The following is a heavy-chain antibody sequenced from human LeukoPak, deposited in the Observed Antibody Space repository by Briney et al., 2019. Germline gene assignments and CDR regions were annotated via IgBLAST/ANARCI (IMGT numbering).Heavy chain of an antibody. V-gene: IGHV1-2*02. D-gene: IGHD3-22*01. CDR2: INPNSGGT. CDR3: ARSDSSGYLDAFDI. Sequence: ASVKVSCKASGYTFTGYHMHWVRKAPGQGLEWMGWINPNSGGTNYAQKFQGRVTMTRDTSISTAYMELSRLRSDDTAVYYCARSDSSGYLDAFDIRGQGTMVTVSS. J-gene: IGHJ3*02. CDR1: GYTFTGYH.